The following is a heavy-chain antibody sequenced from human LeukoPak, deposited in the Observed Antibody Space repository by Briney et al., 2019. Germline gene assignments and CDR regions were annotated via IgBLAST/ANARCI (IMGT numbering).Heavy chain of an antibody. CDR2: IKQDGSEK. Sequence: GSLRLSCAASGFTFSSYWMSWVRQAPGKGLEWVANIKQDGSEKYYVDSVKGRFTISRDNAKNSLYLQMNSLRAEDTAVYYCASTSGYSSGWRHAFDIWGQGTMVTVSS. CDR1: GFTFSSYW. J-gene: IGHJ3*02. CDR3: ASTSGYSSGWRHAFDI. D-gene: IGHD6-19*01. V-gene: IGHV3-7*01.